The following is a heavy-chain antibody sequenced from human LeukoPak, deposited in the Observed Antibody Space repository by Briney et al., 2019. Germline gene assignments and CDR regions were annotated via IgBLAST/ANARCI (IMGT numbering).Heavy chain of an antibody. CDR3: ARLGGATSPFGY. CDR1: GGSISSYY. CDR2: IYYSAIT. V-gene: IGHV4-59*08. J-gene: IGHJ4*02. Sequence: SETLSLTCTVSGGSISSYYWSWIRQPPGNGLEWIGFIYYSAITDYNPSLKSRVTIPVDTSKNQFSLNLTSVTAADTAIYYCARLGGATSPFGYWGQGTLVTVSS. D-gene: IGHD1-26*01.